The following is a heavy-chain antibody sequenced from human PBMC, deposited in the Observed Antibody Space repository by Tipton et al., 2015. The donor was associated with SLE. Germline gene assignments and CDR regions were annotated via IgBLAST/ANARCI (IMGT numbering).Heavy chain of an antibody. Sequence: SLRLSCAASGFTFSYYWMHWVRQAPGKGLVWVSRINRDGSTTNYADSVKGRFTISRDNAKNTLYLQMNSLRTEDTAVYYCARYPYSGYEEDWYFDLWGRGTEVTVSS. CDR1: GFTFSYYW. V-gene: IGHV3-74*01. CDR2: INRDGSTT. CDR3: ARYPYSGYEEDWYFDL. D-gene: IGHD5-12*01. J-gene: IGHJ2*01.